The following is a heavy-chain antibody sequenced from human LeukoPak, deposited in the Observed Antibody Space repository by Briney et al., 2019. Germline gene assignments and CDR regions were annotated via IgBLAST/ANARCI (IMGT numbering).Heavy chain of an antibody. Sequence: SVKVSCKASGGTFSSYAISWVRQATGQGLEWMGGIIPIFGTANYAQKFQGRVTITTDESTSTAYMELSSLRSEDTAVDYCASLYLNTVTTTLYYMDVWGKGTTVTVSS. CDR2: IIPIFGTA. D-gene: IGHD4-11*01. CDR1: GGTFSSYA. CDR3: ASLYLNTVTTTLYYMDV. J-gene: IGHJ6*03. V-gene: IGHV1-69*05.